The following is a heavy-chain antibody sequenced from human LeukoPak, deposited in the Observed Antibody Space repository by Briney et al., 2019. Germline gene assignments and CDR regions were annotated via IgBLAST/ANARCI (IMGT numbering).Heavy chain of an antibody. CDR3: AKEEVGYALDS. Sequence: SETLSLTCTVSGGSITSGDYYWNWVRQPPGKGLEWIGYVFYSGSTYYNPSLKSRLTISVDTSKNQFSLRLSSVTAADTAMYYCAKEEVGYALDSWGQGTLVTVSS. J-gene: IGHJ4*02. CDR2: VFYSGST. D-gene: IGHD2-15*01. CDR1: GGSITSGDYY. V-gene: IGHV4-30-4*01.